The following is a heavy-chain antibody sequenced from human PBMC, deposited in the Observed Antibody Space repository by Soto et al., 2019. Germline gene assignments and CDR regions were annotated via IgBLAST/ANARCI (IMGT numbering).Heavy chain of an antibody. D-gene: IGHD3-22*01. J-gene: IGHJ1*01. CDR3: AREGYYHSSGPSAPFY. V-gene: IGHV5-51*01. Sequence: GESLKISCKGSGYSFTSYWIGWVRQMPGKGLEWMGIIYPGDSDTRYSPSFQGQVTISADKSISTAYLQWSSLKASDTAMYYCAREGYYHSSGPSAPFYWGHGTPVPVSP. CDR2: IYPGDSDT. CDR1: GYSFTSYW.